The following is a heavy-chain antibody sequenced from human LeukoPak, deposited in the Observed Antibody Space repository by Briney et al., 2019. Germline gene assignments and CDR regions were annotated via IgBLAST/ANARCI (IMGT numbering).Heavy chain of an antibody. CDR3: ARDKDDYSNSDAFDI. V-gene: IGHV3-7*01. J-gene: IGHJ3*02. CDR2: IKQDGSEK. D-gene: IGHD4-11*01. CDR1: GFTFSSYW. Sequence: GGSLRLSCAASGFTFSSYWMSWVRQAPGKGLEWVANIKQDGSEKYYVDSVKGRFTISRDNAKNSLYLQMNSLRAEDTAVYYCARDKDDYSNSDAFDIWGQGTMVTVSS.